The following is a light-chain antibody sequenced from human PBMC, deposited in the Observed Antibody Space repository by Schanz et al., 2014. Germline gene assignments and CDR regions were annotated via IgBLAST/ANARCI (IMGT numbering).Light chain of an antibody. J-gene: IGKJ2*01. Sequence: AIHLTQSPSSLSASVGDRVTITCRASQSISSWLAWYQQKPGKAPKLLIFSASSLQSGVPSRFSGSGSGADFTLTISSLQPEDFATYYCLQNYNYPLTFGQGTKLEIK. CDR2: SAS. CDR3: LQNYNYPLT. V-gene: IGKV1-6*01. CDR1: QSISSW.